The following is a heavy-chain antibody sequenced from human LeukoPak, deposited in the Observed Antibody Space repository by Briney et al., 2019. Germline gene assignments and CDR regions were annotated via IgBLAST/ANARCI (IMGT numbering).Heavy chain of an antibody. Sequence: GGSLRLSCAASGFTFSSYGIHWVRQAPGKGLEWVAVIWYEGSNKYYADSVKGRFTISRDNSKNTLYLQMNSPRAEDTAVYYCARAEGYYDSSGNDAFDIWGQGTMVTVSS. CDR2: IWYEGSNK. D-gene: IGHD3-22*01. CDR1: GFTFSSYG. J-gene: IGHJ3*02. CDR3: ARAEGYYDSSGNDAFDI. V-gene: IGHV3-33*01.